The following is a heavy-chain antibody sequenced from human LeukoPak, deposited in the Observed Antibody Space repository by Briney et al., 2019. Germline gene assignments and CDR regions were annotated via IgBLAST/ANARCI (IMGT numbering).Heavy chain of an antibody. CDR2: IYYSGST. D-gene: IGHD2-2*01. V-gene: IGHV4-34*01. J-gene: IGHJ4*02. CDR3: ASRVPAADSGDC. CDR1: GGSFSGYY. Sequence: KSSETLSLTCAVYGGSFSGYYWSRIRQPPGKGLEWIGSIYYSGSTYYNPSLKSRVTISVDTSKNQFPLKLSSVTAADTAVYYCASRVPAADSGDCWGQGTLVTVSS.